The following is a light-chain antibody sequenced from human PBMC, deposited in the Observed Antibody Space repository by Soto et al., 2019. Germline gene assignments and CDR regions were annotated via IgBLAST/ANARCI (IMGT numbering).Light chain of an antibody. V-gene: IGLV1-44*01. J-gene: IGLJ2*01. Sequence: QLVLTQPPSASGTPGQRVTISCSGSSSNIGSNSVNWYQQLPGTAPKLLIYSTNQRPSGVPDRFSGSKSGTSASLAITGLQSEDEADYYCAAWDDSLNAVLFGGGTKLTVL. CDR1: SSNIGSNS. CDR2: STN. CDR3: AAWDDSLNAVL.